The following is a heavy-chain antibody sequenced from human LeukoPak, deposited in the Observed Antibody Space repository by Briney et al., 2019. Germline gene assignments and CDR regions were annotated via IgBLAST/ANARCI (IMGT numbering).Heavy chain of an antibody. V-gene: IGHV1-69*06. D-gene: IGHD5-12*01. CDR1: GGTFSSYA. J-gene: IGHJ5*02. CDR3: ARDGGPYIVATRGWFDP. Sequence: ASVKVSCKASGGTFSSYAISWVRQAPGQGLEWMGGIIPIFGTANYAQKFQGRVTITADKSTSTAYMELSSLRSEDTAVYYCARDGGPYIVATRGWFDPWGQGTLVTVSS. CDR2: IIPIFGTA.